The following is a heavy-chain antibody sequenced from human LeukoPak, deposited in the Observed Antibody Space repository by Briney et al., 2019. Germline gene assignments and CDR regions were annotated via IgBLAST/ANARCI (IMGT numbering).Heavy chain of an antibody. CDR3: ARDVGDIVTIPAAISVP. J-gene: IGHJ5*02. CDR2: ISAYNGNT. D-gene: IGHD2-2*01. V-gene: IGHV1-18*01. Sequence: ASVKVSCKASGYTFSGYAISWVRQAPGQGLEWMGWISAYNGNTNYAQMVQGRVTMTTDTSTSTACMEVRSLRSDDTAMYYCARDVGDIVTIPAAISVPWGQGTLVTVSS. CDR1: GYTFSGYA.